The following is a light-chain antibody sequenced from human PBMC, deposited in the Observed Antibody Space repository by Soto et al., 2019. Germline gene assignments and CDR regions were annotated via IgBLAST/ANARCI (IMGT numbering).Light chain of an antibody. V-gene: IGKV1-33*01. Sequence: DLQMTQSPSSLSASVGDRVTITCQASQDISNYLNWYQQKPGKAPKLLIYDASNLETGVPSRFSGSGSGTDFTFTISSLQPEDIATYYCQQYDNSITFGQGTRLEIK. CDR1: QDISNY. CDR2: DAS. CDR3: QQYDNSIT. J-gene: IGKJ5*01.